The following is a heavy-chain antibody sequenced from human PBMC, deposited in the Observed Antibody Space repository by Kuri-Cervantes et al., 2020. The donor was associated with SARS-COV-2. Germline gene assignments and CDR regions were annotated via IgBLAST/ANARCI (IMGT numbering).Heavy chain of an antibody. CDR2: IYYSGST. D-gene: IGHD2-15*01. Sequence: SCTVSGGSINSGGYFWSWIRQHPGKGLEWIGYIYYSGSTFYNPSLKSRLTISVDTSKNQFSLKLSSVTAADTAVYYCARRDGGFWNYSDYWGQGTLVTVSS. CDR1: GGSINSGGYF. V-gene: IGHV4-31*02. CDR3: ARRDGGFWNYSDY. J-gene: IGHJ4*02.